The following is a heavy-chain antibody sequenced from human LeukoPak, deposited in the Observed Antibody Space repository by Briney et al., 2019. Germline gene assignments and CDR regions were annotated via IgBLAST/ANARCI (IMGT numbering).Heavy chain of an antibody. CDR2: ISGSGGST. J-gene: IGHJ4*02. V-gene: IGHV3-23*01. CDR1: DFTFTSYG. CDR3: AKDQIDGWFGELDYFDY. D-gene: IGHD3-10*01. Sequence: GGSLRLSCAASDFTFTSYGMSWVRQAPGKGLEWVSAISGSGGSTYYADSVKGRFTISRDNSKNTLYLQMNSLRAEDTAVYYCAKDQIDGWFGELDYFDYWGQGTLVTVSS.